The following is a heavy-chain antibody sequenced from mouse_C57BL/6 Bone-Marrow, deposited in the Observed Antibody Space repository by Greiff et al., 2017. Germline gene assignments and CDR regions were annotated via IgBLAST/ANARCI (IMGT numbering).Heavy chain of an antibody. CDR2: IHPSDSDT. CDR1: GYTFTSYW. CDR3: AIGETGTGFGD. Sequence: QVQLKQPGAELVKPGASVKVSCKASGYTFTSYWMHWVKQRPGQGLEWIGRIHPSDSDTNYNQKFKGKATLTVDKSSRTAYRQLSSLTSEDSAVYYCAIGETGTGFGDWGQGTTLTVSS. V-gene: IGHV1-74*01. D-gene: IGHD4-1*01. J-gene: IGHJ2*01.